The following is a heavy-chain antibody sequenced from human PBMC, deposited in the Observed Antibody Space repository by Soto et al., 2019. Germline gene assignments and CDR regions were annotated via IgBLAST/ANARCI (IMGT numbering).Heavy chain of an antibody. V-gene: IGHV3-30-3*01. CDR3: ARASDY. CDR1: GFTFSSYA. CDR2: ISYDGSNK. Sequence: QPVGSLRLSCAASGFTFSSYAMHWVRQAPGKGLEWVAVISYDGSNKYYADSAKGRFTISRDNSKNTLYLQMNSLRAEDTAVYYCARASDYWGQGTLVTVSS. J-gene: IGHJ4*02.